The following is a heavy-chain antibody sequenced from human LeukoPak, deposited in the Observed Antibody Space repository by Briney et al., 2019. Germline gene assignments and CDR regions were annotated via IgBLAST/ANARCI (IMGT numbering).Heavy chain of an antibody. J-gene: IGHJ4*02. D-gene: IGHD1-14*01. CDR2: IYPGDSDT. CDR1: EYTFTNYW. V-gene: IGHV5-51*01. CDR3: ARHEARTNFDY. Sequence: GESLKISCKGSEYTFTNYWIGWVRQMPGKGPEWMGIIYPGDSDTRYSPSFQGQVTISADKSISTAYVQWSSLKASDTAMYYCARHEARTNFDYWGQGTLVTVSS.